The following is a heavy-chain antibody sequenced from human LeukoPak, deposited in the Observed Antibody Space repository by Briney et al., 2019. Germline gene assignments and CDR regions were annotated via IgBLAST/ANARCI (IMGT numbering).Heavy chain of an antibody. Sequence: ASVKVSCKASGYTFTSYGISWVRQAPGQGLEWMGWISAYNGNTNYAQKLQGRVTMTEDTSTDTAYMELSSLRSEDTAVYYCATYPMVRGVIEAWGQGTLVTVSS. CDR3: ATYPMVRGVIEA. CDR1: GYTFTSYG. V-gene: IGHV1-18*01. D-gene: IGHD3-10*01. CDR2: ISAYNGNT. J-gene: IGHJ5*02.